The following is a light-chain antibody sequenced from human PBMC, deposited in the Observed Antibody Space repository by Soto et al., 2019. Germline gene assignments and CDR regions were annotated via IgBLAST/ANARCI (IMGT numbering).Light chain of an antibody. Sequence: EIVLTQSPGTLSLSPGERATLSCRASQSVSSSYLAWYQQKPGQAPRLLIYGASSRATGIPDRFSGSGSGTDFTLTISSLETEDFAVYYWQQYGSSPITFGKGTRLEIK. J-gene: IGKJ5*01. CDR3: QQYGSSPIT. CDR2: GAS. V-gene: IGKV3-20*01. CDR1: QSVSSSY.